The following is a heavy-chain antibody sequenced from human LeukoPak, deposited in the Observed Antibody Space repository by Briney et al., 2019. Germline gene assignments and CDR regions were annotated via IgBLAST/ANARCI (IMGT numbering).Heavy chain of an antibody. CDR2: IYYTGST. CDR3: ARHVAPVMDYFDY. Sequence: SETLSLTCTVSGGSISNYYWTWIRQPPGKGLEWIGYIYYTGSTNYNPSLKSRVTISVDTSKNQFSLKLSSVTAADTAVYHCARHVAPVMDYFDYWGQGTLVTVSS. CDR1: GGSISNYY. J-gene: IGHJ4*02. V-gene: IGHV4-59*08. D-gene: IGHD3-16*01.